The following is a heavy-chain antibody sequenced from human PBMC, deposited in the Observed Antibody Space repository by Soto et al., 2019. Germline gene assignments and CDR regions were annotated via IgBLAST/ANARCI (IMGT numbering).Heavy chain of an antibody. D-gene: IGHD3-3*01. J-gene: IGHJ6*02. Sequence: GASVKVSCKASGYTFTGYYMHWVRQAPGQGLEWMGWINPNSGGTNYAQKFQGRVTMTRDTSTSTVYMELSSLRSEDTAVYYCARDLTGITIFGVVHYGMDVWGQGTTVTVSS. V-gene: IGHV1-2*02. CDR3: ARDLTGITIFGVVHYGMDV. CDR1: GYTFTGYY. CDR2: INPNSGGT.